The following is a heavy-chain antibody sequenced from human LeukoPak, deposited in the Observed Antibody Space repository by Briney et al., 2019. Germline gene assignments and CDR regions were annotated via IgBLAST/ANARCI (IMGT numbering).Heavy chain of an antibody. CDR3: AKDIGARGYSYGCFDY. CDR2: ISSSSSTI. Sequence: PGGSLRLSCAASGFTFSSYSMNWVRQAPGKGLEWVSYISSSSSTIYYADSVKGRFTISRDNAKNSLYLQMNSLRAEDTALYYCAKDIGARGYSYGCFDYWGQGTLVTVSS. CDR1: GFTFSSYS. D-gene: IGHD5-18*01. J-gene: IGHJ4*02. V-gene: IGHV3-48*04.